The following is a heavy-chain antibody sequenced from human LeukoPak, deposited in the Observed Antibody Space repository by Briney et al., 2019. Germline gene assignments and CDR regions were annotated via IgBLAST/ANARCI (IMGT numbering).Heavy chain of an antibody. CDR2: INHSGST. J-gene: IGHJ6*03. V-gene: IGHV4-34*01. CDR3: ARALRGYSYGYVYYYYMDV. Sequence: SETLSLTCAVYGGSFSAYYWSWIRRPPGKGLEWIGEINHSGSTNYNPSLKSRVTISVDTSKNQFSLKLSSVTAADTAVYYCARALRGYSYGYVYYYYMDVWGKGTTVTVSS. D-gene: IGHD5-18*01. CDR1: GGSFSAYY.